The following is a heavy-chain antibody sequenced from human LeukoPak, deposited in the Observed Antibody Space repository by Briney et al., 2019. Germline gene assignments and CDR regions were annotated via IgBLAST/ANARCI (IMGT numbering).Heavy chain of an antibody. CDR1: GGSFSGYY. CDR2: IYHSGST. V-gene: IGHV4-34*01. CDR3: ARADGYEIDY. J-gene: IGHJ4*02. Sequence: SETLSLTCAVYGGSFSGYYWSWIRQPPGKGLEWIGSIYHSGSTYYNPSLKSRVTISVDTSKNQFSLKLSSVTAADTAVYYCARADGYEIDYWGQGTLVTVSS. D-gene: IGHD5-12*01.